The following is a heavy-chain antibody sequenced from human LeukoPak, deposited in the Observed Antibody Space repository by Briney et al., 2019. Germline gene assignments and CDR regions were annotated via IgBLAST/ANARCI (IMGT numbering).Heavy chain of an antibody. J-gene: IGHJ4*02. Sequence: GGSLRLSCAVSGFTFSTYSVNWVRQAPGKGLEWVSYIRSSSSTIWYADSVKGRFTISSDNAKSSLYLEMNSLRAEDTAVYLCARDHRWGFDYWGQGTLVTVSS. D-gene: IGHD3-16*01. CDR2: IRSSSSTI. CDR1: GFTFSTYS. V-gene: IGHV3-48*01. CDR3: ARDHRWGFDY.